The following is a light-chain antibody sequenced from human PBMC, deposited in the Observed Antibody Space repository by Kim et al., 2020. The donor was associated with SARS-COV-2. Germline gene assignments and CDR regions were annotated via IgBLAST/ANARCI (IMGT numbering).Light chain of an antibody. V-gene: IGLV9-49*01. CDR2: VGTGGIVG. CDR3: GADHGSGSNFVRV. CDR1: SGYSNYK. Sequence: STLSSGYSNYKVDWYQQRPGKGPRFVMRVGTGGIVGSKGDGIPARFSVLGSGLNRYLTIKNIQEEDESDYHCGADHGSGSNFVRVFGGGTQLTVL. J-gene: IGLJ3*02.